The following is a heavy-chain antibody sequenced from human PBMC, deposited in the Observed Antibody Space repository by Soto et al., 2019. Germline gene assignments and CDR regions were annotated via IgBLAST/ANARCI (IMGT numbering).Heavy chain of an antibody. J-gene: IGHJ4*02. Sequence: SVKVSCKASGGTFSSYTISWVRQAPGQGLEWMGRIIPILGIANYAQKFQGRVTITADKSTSTAYMELSSLRSEDTAVYYCAREQSGSYPPHFDYWGQGTLVTVSS. CDR2: IIPILGIA. CDR1: GGTFSSYT. CDR3: AREQSGSYPPHFDY. D-gene: IGHD1-26*01. V-gene: IGHV1-69*04.